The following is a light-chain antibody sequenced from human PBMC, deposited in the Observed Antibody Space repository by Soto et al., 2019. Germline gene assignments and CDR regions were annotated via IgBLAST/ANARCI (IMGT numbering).Light chain of an antibody. Sequence: EIVLTQSPGTLSLSPGERATLSCRASQSVSSTYLAWYQQKPGQPPRLLVFDTSSRATGIPDRFSGSGSGTDFTLTIGSLEPADYAVYYCQQYGSSPWTFGQGTKVEI. CDR1: QSVSSTY. CDR2: DTS. V-gene: IGKV3-20*01. CDR3: QQYGSSPWT. J-gene: IGKJ1*01.